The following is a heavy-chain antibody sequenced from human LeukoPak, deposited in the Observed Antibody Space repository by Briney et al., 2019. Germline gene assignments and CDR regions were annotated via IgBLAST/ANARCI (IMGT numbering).Heavy chain of an antibody. CDR1: GFTFSSYW. Sequence: GGSLRLSCAACGFTFSSYWMCWVRQAPGAGLEWVSSISTTGDSTYYSESVMGRFTPSRDNTKNMLHLQMNSLRVEDTAVYYWGTGWKCPEYWGQGTLVTVSS. D-gene: IGHD1-1*01. J-gene: IGHJ4*02. CDR2: ISTTGDST. V-gene: IGHV3-23*05. CDR3: GTGWKCPEY.